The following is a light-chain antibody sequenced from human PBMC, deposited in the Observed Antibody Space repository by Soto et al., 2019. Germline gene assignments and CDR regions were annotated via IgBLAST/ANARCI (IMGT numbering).Light chain of an antibody. V-gene: IGKV1-5*01. CDR3: QHYKMYSPWT. Sequence: DSQTTQSPSTLAASGGDRVTITCRGSQSISSWLAWYQQRPGKAPKLLIYDVSSLQSGVPSRFSGSGSGTEFTLTISSLQPDDFATYYCQHYKMYSPWTFGQGTKVDI. CDR2: DVS. J-gene: IGKJ1*01. CDR1: QSISSW.